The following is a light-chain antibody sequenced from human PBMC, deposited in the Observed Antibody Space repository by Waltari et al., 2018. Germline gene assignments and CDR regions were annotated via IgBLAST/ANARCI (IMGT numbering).Light chain of an antibody. J-gene: IGKJ4*01. CDR2: SAF. V-gene: IGKV1-39*01. CDR3: QQSYSLPLT. Sequence: DIQMTPSPSSLSASFEDRVTITCRASRTISNDLNWYQQKPGKAPKLLLYSAFRLQSGVPSRFSGGCSGTDFTLTISSRQAEDFATYYCQQSYSLPLTFGGVTKVEMK. CDR1: RTISND.